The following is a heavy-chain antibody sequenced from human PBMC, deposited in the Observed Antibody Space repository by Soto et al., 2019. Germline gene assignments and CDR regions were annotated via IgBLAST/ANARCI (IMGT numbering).Heavy chain of an antibody. CDR2: ISAAGDP. CDR1: GFTFRNYD. CDR3: DRTDRDCYGLDV. J-gene: IGHJ6*02. V-gene: IGHV3-13*05. Sequence: EVQLVESGGGLVQPGGSLRLSCEASGFTFRNYDMHWVRQGTGKGLEWVSGISAAGDPDYADSVEGRFTISRENAQNSFFLQMNSLRVGDTAVYYCDRTDRDCYGLDVWGQGTTVIVSS.